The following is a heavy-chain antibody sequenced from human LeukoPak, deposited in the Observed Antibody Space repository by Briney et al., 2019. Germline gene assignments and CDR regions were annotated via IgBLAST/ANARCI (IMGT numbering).Heavy chain of an antibody. CDR1: GYTFTSYG. V-gene: IGHV1-18*01. CDR2: NSAYNGNT. J-gene: IGHJ4*02. D-gene: IGHD6-13*01. CDR3: ARQPGIAAADVIDY. Sequence: ASVKVSCKASGYTFTSYGISWVRQAPGQGLEWMGWNSAYNGNTNYAQKLQGRVTMTTDTSTSTAYMELRSLRSDDTAVYYCARQPGIAAADVIDYWGQGTLVTVSS.